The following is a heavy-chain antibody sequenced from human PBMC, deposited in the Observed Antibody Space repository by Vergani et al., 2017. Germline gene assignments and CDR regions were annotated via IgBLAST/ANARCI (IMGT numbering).Heavy chain of an antibody. Sequence: QVQLQESGPGLVKPSQTLSLTCTVSGGSISSGGYYWSWIRQNPGKGLEWIGYIYYSGSTYYNPSLKSRVTISLDTSKNQFSLKLSSVTAADTAVYYCARGRYDVKRFPHIDYWGQGTLVTVSS. V-gene: IGHV4-31*03. D-gene: IGHD3-16*01. CDR1: GGSISSGGYY. CDR2: IYYSGST. CDR3: ARGRYDVKRFPHIDY. J-gene: IGHJ4*02.